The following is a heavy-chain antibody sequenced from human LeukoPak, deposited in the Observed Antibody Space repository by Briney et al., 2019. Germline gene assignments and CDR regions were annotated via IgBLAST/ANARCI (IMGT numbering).Heavy chain of an antibody. CDR1: GFTFSSYA. J-gene: IGHJ6*02. V-gene: IGHV3-30-3*01. D-gene: IGHD6-19*01. CDR2: ISYDGSNK. Sequence: GSPRLSCSASGFTFSSYAMHWVRQAPGKGVEWVAVISYDGSNKYYEDSVKGRFTISRDNSKNTLYLQMNSLRAEDTAVYYCARGTPSSSGWLYYGMDVWGQGTTVTVSS. CDR3: ARGTPSSSGWLYYGMDV.